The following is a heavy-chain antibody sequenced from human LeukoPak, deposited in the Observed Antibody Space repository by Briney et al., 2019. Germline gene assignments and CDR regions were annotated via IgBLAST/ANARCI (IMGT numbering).Heavy chain of an antibody. Sequence: GESLRLSCAASGFTFSDYGMHWVRHAPGKGLEWVSFIRYDGSHKYYADSWKGRVTISRDNSNTTLYLQMSSLRVEDTAVYYCAKLLSTTNNFYYYYMDVWGKGTTVTVSS. CDR3: AKLLSTTNNFYYYYMDV. CDR1: GFTFSDYG. CDR2: IRYDGSHK. J-gene: IGHJ6*03. D-gene: IGHD3-16*02. V-gene: IGHV3-30*02.